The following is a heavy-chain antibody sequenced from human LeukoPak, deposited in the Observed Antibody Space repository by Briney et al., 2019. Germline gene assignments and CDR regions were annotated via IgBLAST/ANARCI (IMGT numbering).Heavy chain of an antibody. Sequence: PGGSLRLSCAASGFTVSSNYMSWVRQAPGKGLEWVSAIYTGGSTYYAGSVKGRFTISRDNSKNTLYLQMNSLRAEDTAVYYCARGYRRALDPWGQGTLVTVSS. D-gene: IGHD4-11*01. CDR1: GFTVSSNY. J-gene: IGHJ5*02. CDR3: ARGYRRALDP. V-gene: IGHV3-66*01. CDR2: IYTGGST.